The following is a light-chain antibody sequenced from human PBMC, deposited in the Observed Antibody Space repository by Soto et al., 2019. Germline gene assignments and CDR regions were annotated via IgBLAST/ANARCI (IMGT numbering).Light chain of an antibody. V-gene: IGKV1-33*01. CDR3: QQYDNLPGFT. J-gene: IGKJ3*01. CDR1: QDISNY. Sequence: DIQMTQSPSSLSASVGDRVTITCQASQDISNYLNWYQQKPGKAPKLLIYDASNLETGVPSRFSGSGSGTDFTFTISSLQHEDIATYYCQQYDNLPGFTFGPGTKVDIK. CDR2: DAS.